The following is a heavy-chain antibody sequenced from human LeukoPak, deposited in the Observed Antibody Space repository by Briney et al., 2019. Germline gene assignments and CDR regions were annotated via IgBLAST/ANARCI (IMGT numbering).Heavy chain of an antibody. CDR1: GFTFSSYW. V-gene: IGHV3-7*01. Sequence: PGGSLRLSYAPSGFTFSSYWMSWVRQAPGKGLEWGANTNQDGSEKYYVDSVKGRFTISRDNAKKSLDLQMNSLRAEDTAVYYCARELAGHYYGSGSSFDYWGQGTLVTVSS. CDR3: ARELAGHYYGSGSSFDY. D-gene: IGHD3-10*01. CDR2: TNQDGSEK. J-gene: IGHJ4*02.